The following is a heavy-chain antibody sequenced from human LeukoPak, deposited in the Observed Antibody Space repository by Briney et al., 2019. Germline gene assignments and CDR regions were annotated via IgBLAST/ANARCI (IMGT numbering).Heavy chain of an antibody. V-gene: IGHV3-30*02. CDR1: GFTFSSYG. CDR3: AKSAVGATLGDY. D-gene: IGHD1-26*01. J-gene: IGHJ4*02. Sequence: GGSLRLSCAASGFTFSSYGMHWVRQAPGKGLEWVAFIRYDGSNKYYADSVKGRFTISRDNSRDTLYLQMISLRAEDTAVYYCAKSAVGATLGDYWGRGTPVTVSS. CDR2: IRYDGSNK.